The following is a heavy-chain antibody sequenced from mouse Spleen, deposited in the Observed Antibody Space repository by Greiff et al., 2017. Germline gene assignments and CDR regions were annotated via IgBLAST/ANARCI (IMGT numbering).Heavy chain of an antibody. V-gene: IGHV1-20*02. CDR1: GYSFTGYF. CDR3: ARGYDDWFAY. J-gene: IGHJ3*01. Sequence: EVMLVESGPELVKPGASVKISCKASGYSFTGYFMNWVMQSHGKSLEWIGRINPYNGDTFYNQKFKGKATLTVDKSSSTAHMELRSLASEDSAVYYCARGYDDWFAYWGQGTLVTVSA. CDR2: INPYNGDT. D-gene: IGHD2-2*01.